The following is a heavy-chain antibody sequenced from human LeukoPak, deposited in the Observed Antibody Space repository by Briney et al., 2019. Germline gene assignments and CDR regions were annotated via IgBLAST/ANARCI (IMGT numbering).Heavy chain of an antibody. D-gene: IGHD6-6*01. CDR3: ARGGPFPSGSSSREYYLDY. CDR2: RSIYNGNT. J-gene: IGHJ4*02. Sequence: GASXKVSCKASGYDFINYGISWVRQAPGQGLERMGWRSIYNGNTDYKLQGSVTMTTDTSTSTAYMEVRSLRSDDPAVYYCARGGPFPSGSSSREYYLDYWGQGTLVTVSS. V-gene: IGHV1-18*01. CDR1: GYDFINYG.